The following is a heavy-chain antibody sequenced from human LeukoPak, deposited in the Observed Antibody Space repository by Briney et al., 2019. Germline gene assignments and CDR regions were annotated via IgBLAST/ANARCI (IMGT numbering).Heavy chain of an antibody. Sequence: GSLSLSCAASGFTFSSYAMSWVRQAPGKGLEWVSAISGSGGSTYYADSVKGRFTISRDNSKNTLYLQMNSLRAEDTAVYYCAKLPDKWFGDRSVYWGQGTLVTVSS. CDR1: GFTFSSYA. D-gene: IGHD3-10*01. CDR3: AKLPDKWFGDRSVY. J-gene: IGHJ4*02. CDR2: ISGSGGST. V-gene: IGHV3-23*01.